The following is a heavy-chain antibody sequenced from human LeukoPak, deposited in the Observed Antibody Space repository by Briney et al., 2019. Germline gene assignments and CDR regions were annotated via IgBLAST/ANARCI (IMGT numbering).Heavy chain of an antibody. CDR3: ARSSK. V-gene: IGHV3-66*01. J-gene: IGHJ4*02. CDR2: IYSGGST. CDR1: GFTFSNYS. Sequence: GGSLRLSCAASGFTFSNYSMHWVRQAPGKGLEWVSVIYSGGSTYYADSVKGRFTISRDNSENTLYLQMNSLRAEDTAVYYCARSSKWGQGTLVTVSS.